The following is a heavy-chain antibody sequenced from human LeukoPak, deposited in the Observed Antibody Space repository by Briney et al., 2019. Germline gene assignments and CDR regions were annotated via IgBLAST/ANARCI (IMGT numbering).Heavy chain of an antibody. CDR2: ISGSGGST. J-gene: IGHJ4*02. V-gene: IGHV3-23*01. CDR3: AKASRVDTAMVPVDY. Sequence: GGSLRLSFAASGFTFSSYAMSWVRQAPGKGLEWVSAISGSGGSTYYADSVKGRFTISRDNSKNTLYLQMNSLRAEDTAVYYCAKASRVDTAMVPVDYWGQGTLVTVSS. CDR1: GFTFSSYA. D-gene: IGHD5-18*01.